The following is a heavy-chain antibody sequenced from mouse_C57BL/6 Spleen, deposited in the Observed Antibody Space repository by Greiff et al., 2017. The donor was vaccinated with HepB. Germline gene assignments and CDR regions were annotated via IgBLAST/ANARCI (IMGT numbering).Heavy chain of an antibody. D-gene: IGHD4-1*01. V-gene: IGHV1-59*01. J-gene: IGHJ4*01. Sequence: QVHVKQPGAELVRPGTSVKLSCKASGYTFPSYWMHWVKQRPGQGLEWIGVIDPSDSYTNYNQKFKGKATLTVDTSSSTAYMQLSSLTSEDSAVYYCARPLGAMDYWGQGTSVTVSS. CDR3: ARPLGAMDY. CDR1: GYTFPSYW. CDR2: IDPSDSYT.